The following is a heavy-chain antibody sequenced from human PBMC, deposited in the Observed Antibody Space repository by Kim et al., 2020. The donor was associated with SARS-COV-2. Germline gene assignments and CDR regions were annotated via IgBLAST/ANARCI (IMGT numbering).Heavy chain of an antibody. CDR3: AKEGGGGVVVVPAAPDY. Sequence: GKGRVTTSRDSSKDTLYLQMNSLRAEDTAVYYCAKEGGGGVVVVPAAPDYWGQGTLVTVSS. D-gene: IGHD2-2*01. J-gene: IGHJ4*02. V-gene: IGHV3-23*01.